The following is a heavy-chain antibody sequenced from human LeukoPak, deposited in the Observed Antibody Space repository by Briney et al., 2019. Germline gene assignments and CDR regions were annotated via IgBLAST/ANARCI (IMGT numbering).Heavy chain of an antibody. Sequence: RASVKVSCKASGGTFSSYAISWVRQAPGQGLEWMGGIIPIFGTANYAQKFQGRVTITADESTSTAYMELSSLRSEDTAVYYCARHFPYTSFDYWGQGTLVTVSS. CDR2: IIPIFGTA. CDR3: ARHFPYTSFDY. V-gene: IGHV1-69*13. D-gene: IGHD3-16*01. J-gene: IGHJ4*02. CDR1: GGTFSSYA.